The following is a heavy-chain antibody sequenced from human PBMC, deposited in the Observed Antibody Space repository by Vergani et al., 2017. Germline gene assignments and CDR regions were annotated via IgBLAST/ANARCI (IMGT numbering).Heavy chain of an antibody. D-gene: IGHD2-2*01. CDR1: GYSFTSYW. V-gene: IGHV5-51*01. J-gene: IGHJ4*02. CDR3: AVYCSSTSCYSRWDYFDY. CDR2: IYPGDSDT. Sequence: EVQLVQSGAEVKKPGESLKISCKGSGYSFTSYWIGWVRQMPGKGLEWMGIIYPGDSDTRYSPSFQGQVTVSADKSISTAYLQWSSLKASDSAMYSCAVYCSSTSCYSRWDYFDYWGQGTLVTVSS.